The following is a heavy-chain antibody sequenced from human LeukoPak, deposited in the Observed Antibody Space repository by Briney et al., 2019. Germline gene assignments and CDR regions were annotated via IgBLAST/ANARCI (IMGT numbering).Heavy chain of an antibody. Sequence: GGSLRLSCAASGFTFSIYSMSWVRQAPGKGLEWVSYISSSSSTISYADSVKGQFTISRDNAENSLYLQMNSLRAEDTAVYYYARAGDFSFKDWGQGTLVTVSS. J-gene: IGHJ4*02. V-gene: IGHV3-48*01. D-gene: IGHD3-3*01. CDR3: ARAGDFSFKD. CDR2: ISSSSSTI. CDR1: GFTFSIYS.